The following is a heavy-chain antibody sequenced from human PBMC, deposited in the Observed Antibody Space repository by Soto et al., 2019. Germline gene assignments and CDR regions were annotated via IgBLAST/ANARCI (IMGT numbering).Heavy chain of an antibody. CDR2: INHSGST. J-gene: IGHJ6*02. CDR3: ARGKGSSTYYYYGMDV. V-gene: IGHV4-34*01. D-gene: IGHD6-13*01. CDR1: GGSFSGYY. Sequence: KTSETLSLTCAVYGGSFSGYYWSWIRQPPGKGLEWIGEINHSGSTNYNPSLKSRVTMSVDTSKNQFSLKLSSVTAADTAVYYCARGKGSSTYYYYGMDVWGQGTTVTVSS.